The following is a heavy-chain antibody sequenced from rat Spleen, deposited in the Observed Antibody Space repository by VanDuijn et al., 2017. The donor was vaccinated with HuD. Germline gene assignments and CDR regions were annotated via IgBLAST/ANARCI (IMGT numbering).Heavy chain of an antibody. D-gene: IGHD2-2*01. CDR3: ARDEIGIPDY. V-gene: IGHV2-72*01. J-gene: IGHJ2*01. CDR2: IWAGGST. CDR1: GFSLTSNG. Sequence: QVQLKESGPGLMQPSETLSLTCTVSGFSLTSNGVGWVRQPLGKGLVWMGTIWAGGSTNYNSAVQSRLSISRDTSKSQVFLKMSSLQTEDTATYYGARDEIGIPDYWGQGVMVTVSS.